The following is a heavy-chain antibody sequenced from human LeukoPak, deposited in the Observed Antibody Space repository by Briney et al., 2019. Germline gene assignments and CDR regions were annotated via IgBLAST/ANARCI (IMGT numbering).Heavy chain of an antibody. V-gene: IGHV4-61*02. CDR2: IYATGNT. CDR3: ARELGSDYGGYSP. CDR1: GGSMRSDSSF. D-gene: IGHD4-23*01. Sequence: SETLSLTCSVSGGSMRSDSSFWSWIRQPAGKGLEWIGRIYATGNTNYNPSLEGRVTISVDTSKNQFSLELTSVTAADTAVYYCARELGSDYGGYSPWGQGTLVTVSS. J-gene: IGHJ5*02.